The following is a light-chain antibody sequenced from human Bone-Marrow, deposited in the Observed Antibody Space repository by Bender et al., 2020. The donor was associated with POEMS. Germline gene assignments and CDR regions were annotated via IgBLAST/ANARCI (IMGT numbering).Light chain of an antibody. Sequence: QSVLTQPPSASGTPGQSVTISCSGGSSNIGAHAVNWYQHLPGTAPQLLIYSSPRRPSEAPDRFSGSRSGTSASLASSGLQSEDEADYYCAVWDDSLNGWVFGGGTKLTVL. CDR1: SSNIGAHA. V-gene: IGLV1-44*01. J-gene: IGLJ3*02. CDR3: AVWDDSLNGWV. CDR2: SSP.